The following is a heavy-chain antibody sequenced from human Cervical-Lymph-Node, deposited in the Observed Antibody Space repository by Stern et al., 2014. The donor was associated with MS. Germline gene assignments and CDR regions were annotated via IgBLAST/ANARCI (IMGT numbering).Heavy chain of an antibody. Sequence: QMQLVQSGAEVKKPGSSVKVSCQASGGVFSRYAFSWVRQAAGQGLECMGGLIPISGKTNDAQMFQGRVKVIADEATSTAYMELSSLRSEDAAVYYCASSYSGWDNPYHFYGMDVWGQGTAVTVSS. D-gene: IGHD6-19*01. V-gene: IGHV1-69*01. CDR1: GGVFSRYA. J-gene: IGHJ6*02. CDR2: LIPISGKT. CDR3: ASSYSGWDNPYHFYGMDV.